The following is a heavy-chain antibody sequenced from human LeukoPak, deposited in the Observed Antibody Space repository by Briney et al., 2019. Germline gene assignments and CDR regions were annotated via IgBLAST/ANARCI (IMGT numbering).Heavy chain of an antibody. CDR2: ISDDGSNS. J-gene: IGHJ4*02. Sequence: QAGGSLRLSCAASGFTFSSYAMDWVRQAPGKGLQWVAVISDDGSNSYYADAVKGRFTISRDNSKNTLYLQMNSLRVEDTAVYYCARVAAAAETHLDYWGQGTLVTVSS. CDR3: ARVAAAAETHLDY. D-gene: IGHD6-13*01. CDR1: GFTFSSYA. V-gene: IGHV3-30*04.